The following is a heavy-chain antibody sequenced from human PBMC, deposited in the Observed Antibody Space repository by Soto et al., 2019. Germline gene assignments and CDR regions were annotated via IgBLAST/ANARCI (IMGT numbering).Heavy chain of an antibody. V-gene: IGHV1-24*01. CDR2: FDPEDGET. CDR1: GYTLTELS. Sequence: ASVKVSCKVSGYTLTELSMHWVRQAPGKGLEWMGGFDPEDGETIYAQKFQGRVTMTEDTSTDTAYMELSSLRSEDTAVYYCAAWSAATRTLVPVLNYWGQGTPVTVSS. J-gene: IGHJ4*02. CDR3: AAWSAATRTLVPVLNY. D-gene: IGHD2-15*01.